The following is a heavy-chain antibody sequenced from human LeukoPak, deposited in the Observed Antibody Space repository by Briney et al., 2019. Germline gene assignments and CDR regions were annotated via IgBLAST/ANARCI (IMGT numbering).Heavy chain of an antibody. D-gene: IGHD6-13*01. CDR1: GFTFSSYA. CDR3: AKDRSDSSSWRPFYYFDY. J-gene: IGHJ4*02. Sequence: GGCLRLSWAASGFTFSSYAMSWVRQAPGKGRGWVSAISGSGGSTYYAYSVKGRFTISRDNSKNTLCLQMNSLRAEDTAVYYCAKDRSDSSSWRPFYYFDYWGQGTLVTVSS. V-gene: IGHV3-23*01. CDR2: ISGSGGST.